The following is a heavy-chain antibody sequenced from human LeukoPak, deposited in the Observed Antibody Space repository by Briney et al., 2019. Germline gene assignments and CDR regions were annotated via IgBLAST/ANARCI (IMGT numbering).Heavy chain of an antibody. Sequence: GGSLRLSCAASGFTFSIYAMHWVRQAPGKGLEWVAVISYDENDKYYADSVKGRFTISRDNSKNTLYLRMNSPRAEDTAIYYCAKDRGDYTNWFDPWGQGTLVTVSS. J-gene: IGHJ5*02. CDR1: GFTFSIYA. V-gene: IGHV3-30*04. CDR2: ISYDENDK. D-gene: IGHD4-17*01. CDR3: AKDRGDYTNWFDP.